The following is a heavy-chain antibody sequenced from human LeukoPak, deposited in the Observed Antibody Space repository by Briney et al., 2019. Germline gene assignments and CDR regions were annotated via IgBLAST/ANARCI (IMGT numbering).Heavy chain of an antibody. CDR1: GGSISSYY. CDR2: IYYSGST. CDR3: ARAEYYYDSSGYYSGAFDI. Sequence: SETLSLTCTVSGGSISSYYWSWIRQPPGKGLEWIGYIYYSGSTNYNPSLKSRVTISVDASKNQFSLKLSSVTAADTAVYYCARAEYYYDSSGYYSGAFDIWGQGTLVTVSS. J-gene: IGHJ3*02. V-gene: IGHV4-59*01. D-gene: IGHD3-22*01.